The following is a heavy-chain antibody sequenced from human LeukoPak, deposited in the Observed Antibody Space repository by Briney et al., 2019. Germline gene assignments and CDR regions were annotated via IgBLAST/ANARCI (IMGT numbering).Heavy chain of an antibody. V-gene: IGHV4-39*01. CDR2: IYYSGST. D-gene: IGHD2-15*01. J-gene: IGHJ6*04. Sequence: PSETLSLTCTVSGGSISSSSYYWGWIRQPPGKGLEWIGSIYYSGSTYYNPSLKSRVTISVDTSKNQFSLKLSSVTAADTAVYYCARGRTAAYYYYGMDVWGKGTTVTVSS. CDR1: GGSISSSSYY. CDR3: ARGRTAAYYYYGMDV.